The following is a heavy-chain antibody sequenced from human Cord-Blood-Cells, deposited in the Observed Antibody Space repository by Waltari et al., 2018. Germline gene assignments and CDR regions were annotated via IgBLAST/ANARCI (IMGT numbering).Heavy chain of an antibody. Sequence: QVQLVESGGGVVQPGRSLRLSCAASGFTFSSYGMHWVRQAPGQGLEWVAVISYDGSYKYYADSVKGRFTISRDNSKNTLYLQMNSLRAEDTAVYYCAKDVSITIFGVVSGMDVWGQGTTVTVS. D-gene: IGHD3-3*01. CDR3: AKDVSITIFGVVSGMDV. J-gene: IGHJ6*02. CDR2: ISYDGSYK. V-gene: IGHV3-30*18. CDR1: GFTFSSYG.